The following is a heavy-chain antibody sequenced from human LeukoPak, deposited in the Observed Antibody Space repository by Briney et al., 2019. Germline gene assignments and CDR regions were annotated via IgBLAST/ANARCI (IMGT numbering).Heavy chain of an antibody. CDR3: AKGGGLRFDP. Sequence: GGSLRLSCAASGFTFSSYAMSWVRQAPGKGLEWVSAFSGSGGSTYYADSVKGRFTISRDNSKNTLYLQIHSLRVEDTAVYYCAKGGGLRFDPWGQGTLVTVSS. J-gene: IGHJ5*02. CDR2: FSGSGGST. V-gene: IGHV3-23*01. CDR1: GFTFSSYA.